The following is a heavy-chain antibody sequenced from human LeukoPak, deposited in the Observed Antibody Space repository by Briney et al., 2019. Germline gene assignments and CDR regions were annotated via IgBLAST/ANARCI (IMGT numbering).Heavy chain of an antibody. V-gene: IGHV4-39*01. J-gene: IGHJ2*01. CDR3: ARQTIASVTGYMLFDL. CDR1: GGSINSRDYY. CDR2: IYYTEST. D-gene: IGHD2-2*02. Sequence: PSETLSLTCAVSGGSINSRDYYWGWIRQPPGKGLEWVGSIYYTESTFHNPSLKSRVIISVDTSKNLISLKLTSVTAADSAIYYCARQTIASVTGYMLFDLWGRGTLVIVSS.